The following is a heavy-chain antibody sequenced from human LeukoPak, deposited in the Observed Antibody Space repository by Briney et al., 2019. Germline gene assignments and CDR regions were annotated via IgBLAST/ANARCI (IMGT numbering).Heavy chain of an antibody. CDR3: ARAGLEMATNPEGRSPYYYYYMDV. D-gene: IGHD5-24*01. J-gene: IGHJ6*03. CDR1: GDTFSSYA. CDR2: IIPIFGTT. Sequence: VASVTVSCKASGDTFSSYAIIWVRQAPGQGLEWMGGIIPIFGTTNYAQNFQGRVTITADESTSTAYMELSSLRSEDTAVYYCARAGLEMATNPEGRSPYYYYYMDVWGKGTTVTISS. V-gene: IGHV1-69*13.